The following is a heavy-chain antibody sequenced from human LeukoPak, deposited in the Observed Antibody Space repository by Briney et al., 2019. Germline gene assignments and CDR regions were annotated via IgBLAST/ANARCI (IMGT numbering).Heavy chain of an antibody. V-gene: IGHV4-38-2*02. Sequence: PSETLSLTCAVSGYSISSGYYWGWIRQPPGKGLEWIGSIYHSGSTYYNPSLKSRVTISVDTSKNQFSLKLSSVTAADTAVYYCARDLPYSSSWLAWFDPWGQGTLVTVS. CDR2: IYHSGST. D-gene: IGHD6-13*01. J-gene: IGHJ5*02. CDR3: ARDLPYSSSWLAWFDP. CDR1: GYSISSGYY.